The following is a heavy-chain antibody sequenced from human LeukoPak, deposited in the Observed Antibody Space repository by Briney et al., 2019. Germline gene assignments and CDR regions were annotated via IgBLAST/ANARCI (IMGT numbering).Heavy chain of an antibody. D-gene: IGHD4/OR15-4a*01. Sequence: PSETLSLTCTVSGGSISSYYWSWIRQPPGKGLEWIGYIYYSGSTYYNPSLKSRVTISVDTSKNQFSLKLSSVTAADTAVYYCARRNPLTDLDYWGQGTLVTVSS. CDR2: IYYSGST. CDR3: ARRNPLTDLDY. V-gene: IGHV4-59*08. CDR1: GGSISSYY. J-gene: IGHJ4*02.